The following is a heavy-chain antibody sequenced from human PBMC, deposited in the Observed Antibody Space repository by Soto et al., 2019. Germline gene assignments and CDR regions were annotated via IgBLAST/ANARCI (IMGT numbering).Heavy chain of an antibody. CDR1: GYTSTSYG. V-gene: IGHV1-18*04. D-gene: IGHD1-26*01. CDR2: ISAYNGNT. J-gene: IGHJ6*02. CDR3: ARSSGTYPPSRYYYGLDV. Sequence: ASVKVSCKASGYTSTSYGISWVRQAPGQGLEWMGWISAYNGNTNYAQKLQGRVTMTTDTSTSTAYLELRSLRSDDTAVYYCARSSGTYPPSRYYYGLDVWGQGTTVTVSS.